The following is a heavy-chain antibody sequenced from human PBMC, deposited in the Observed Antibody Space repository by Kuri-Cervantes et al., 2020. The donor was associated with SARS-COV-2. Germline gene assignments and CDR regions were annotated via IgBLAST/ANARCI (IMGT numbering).Heavy chain of an antibody. CDR3: ARHEQWLPAFDC. CDR2: IYYSGST. V-gene: IGHV4-59*08. J-gene: IGHJ4*02. D-gene: IGHD6-19*01. CDR1: GGSISRYY. Sequence: ESLKISCTVSGGSISRYYWSWIRQPPGKGLEWIGYIYYSGSTNYNPSLKSRVTISVDTSKNQFSLKLSSVTAADTAVYYCARHEQWLPAFDCWGQGTLVTVSS.